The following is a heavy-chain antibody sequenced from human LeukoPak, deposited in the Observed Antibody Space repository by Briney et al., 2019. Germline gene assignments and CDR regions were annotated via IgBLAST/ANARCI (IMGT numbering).Heavy chain of an antibody. J-gene: IGHJ5*02. D-gene: IGHD3-22*01. Sequence: SETLSLTCTVSGGSISSGSYYWSWIRQPAGKGLEWIGRIYTSGSTNYNPSLKSRVTMSVDTSKNQFSLRLSSVTAADTAVYYCARALSYYYDSSGYHNWFDPWGQGTLVTVSS. V-gene: IGHV4-61*02. CDR1: GGSISSGSYY. CDR2: IYTSGST. CDR3: ARALSYYYDSSGYHNWFDP.